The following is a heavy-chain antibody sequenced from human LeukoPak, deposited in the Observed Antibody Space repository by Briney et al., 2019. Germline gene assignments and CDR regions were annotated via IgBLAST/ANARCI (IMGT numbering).Heavy chain of an antibody. CDR1: GGTFSSYA. J-gene: IGHJ4*02. CDR2: IIPIFGTA. D-gene: IGHD3-9*01. Sequence: GASVKVSCKASGGTFSSYAISWVQQAPGQGLEWMGGIIPIFGTANYAQKFQGRVTITADESTSTAYMELSSLRSEDTAVYYCALWVDDILTGSPNVDYWGQGTLVTVSS. V-gene: IGHV1-69*13. CDR3: ALWVDDILTGSPNVDY.